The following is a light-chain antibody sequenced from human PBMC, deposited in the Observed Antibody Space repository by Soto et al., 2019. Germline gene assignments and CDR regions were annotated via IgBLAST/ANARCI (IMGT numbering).Light chain of an antibody. CDR2: LTS. CDR1: QSVTGR. J-gene: IGKJ1*01. Sequence: EIVLTQSPSPLSSFPGDRVTLSSRASQSVTGRLAWYQHRPGQAPRLLIYLTSTRATGVPARFSGSGSGTEFTLTIGGLQPDDFATYYCQQYNSYSWTFGQGTKVDIK. CDR3: QQYNSYSWT. V-gene: IGKV3-15*01.